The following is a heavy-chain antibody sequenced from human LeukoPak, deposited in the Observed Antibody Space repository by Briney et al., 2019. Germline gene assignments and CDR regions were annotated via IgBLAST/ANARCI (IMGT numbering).Heavy chain of an antibody. V-gene: IGHV1-69*04. J-gene: IGHJ6*02. CDR2: IIPILGIA. CDR1: GGTFSSYA. Sequence: SVKVSCKASGGTFSSYAISWVPQAPGQGLEWMGRIIPILGIANYAQKFQGRVTITADKSTSTAYMELSSLRSEDTAVYYCARGYRAVTTYLGVYYYGMDAWGQGTTVTVSS. D-gene: IGHD4-17*01. CDR3: ARGYRAVTTYLGVYYYGMDA.